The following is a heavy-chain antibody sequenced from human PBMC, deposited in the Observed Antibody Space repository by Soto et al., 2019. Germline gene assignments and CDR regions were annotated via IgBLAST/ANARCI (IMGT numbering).Heavy chain of an antibody. Sequence: VGSLRLSCEASGFIFSSYAMNWVRQAPGKGLQWVSSITGSSDYTSYIASVRGRFTISRDNSKNTLYLQMNSLRAEDTAVYFCAKEQTTGAHYALDEWSQGTLVTVS. CDR3: AKEQTTGAHYALDE. V-gene: IGHV3-23*01. D-gene: IGHD2-8*02. CDR2: ITGSSDYT. CDR1: GFIFSSYA. J-gene: IGHJ4*02.